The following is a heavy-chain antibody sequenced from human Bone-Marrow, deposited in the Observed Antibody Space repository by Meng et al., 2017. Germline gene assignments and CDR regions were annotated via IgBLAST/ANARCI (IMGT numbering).Heavy chain of an antibody. V-gene: IGHV3-21*01. Sequence: GESLKISCAASGFTFSSYSMNWVRQAPGKGLEWVSSISSSSSYIYYADSVKGRFTISRDNAKNSLYLQMNSLRAEDTAVYYCASPGDSSGWFPFDYWGQGTLVTVSS. D-gene: IGHD6-19*01. CDR3: ASPGDSSGWFPFDY. J-gene: IGHJ4*02. CDR2: ISSSSSYI. CDR1: GFTFSSYS.